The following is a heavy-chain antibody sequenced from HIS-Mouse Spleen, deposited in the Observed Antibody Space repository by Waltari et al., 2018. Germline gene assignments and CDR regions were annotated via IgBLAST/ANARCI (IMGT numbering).Heavy chain of an antibody. J-gene: IGHJ2*01. Sequence: QLQLQESGPGLVKPSETLSLTCTVSVGSISSSSYYCGWIRQPPGKGLGRIGSIYYSGTTHYSPSLKSRLTISVDTSKNQFSLKLRSATAADTAVYYCAREIPYSSSWYDWYFDLWGRGTLVTVSS. D-gene: IGHD6-13*01. CDR1: VGSISSSSYY. CDR2: IYYSGTT. CDR3: AREIPYSSSWYDWYFDL. V-gene: IGHV4-39*07.